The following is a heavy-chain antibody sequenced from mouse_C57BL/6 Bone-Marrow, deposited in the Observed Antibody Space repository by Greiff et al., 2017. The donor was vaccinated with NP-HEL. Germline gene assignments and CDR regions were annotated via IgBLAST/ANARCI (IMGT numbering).Heavy chain of an antibody. J-gene: IGHJ4*01. Sequence: EVMLVESGPELVKPGASVKISCKASGYSFTGYYMNWVKQSPEKSLEWIGEINPSTGGTTYNQKFKAKATLTVDKSSSTAYMQLKSLTSEDSAVYYCARWSMVTRAMDYWGQGTSVTVSS. CDR1: GYSFTGYY. CDR3: ARWSMVTRAMDY. D-gene: IGHD2-2*01. V-gene: IGHV1-42*01. CDR2: INPSTGGT.